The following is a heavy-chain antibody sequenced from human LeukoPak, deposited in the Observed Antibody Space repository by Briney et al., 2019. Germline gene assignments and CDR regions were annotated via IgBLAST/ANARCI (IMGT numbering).Heavy chain of an antibody. CDR1: GDSISSSDNY. V-gene: IGHV4-39*01. J-gene: IGHJ4*02. CDR3: ARHPPYYYDNSAR. CDR2: FYYSRNT. Sequence: PSETLSLTCTVSGDSISSSDNYWGWIRQPPGKGLEWIGSFYYSRNTYYNPSLKSRVTISVDTSKNQLSLTLTSVSAADTAVYYCARHPPYYYDNSARWGQGTLVTVSS. D-gene: IGHD3-22*01.